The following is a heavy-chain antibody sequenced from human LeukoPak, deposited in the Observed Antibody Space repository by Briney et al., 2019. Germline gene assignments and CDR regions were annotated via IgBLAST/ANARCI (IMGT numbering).Heavy chain of an antibody. CDR2: IYYSGST. CDR3: ARGTGDGTDSFDY. Sequence: PSETLSLTCTVSGGSISSGDYYWSWIRQPSGKGLEWIGYIYYSGSTYYNPSLKSRVTISVDTSKNQFSLKLSSVTAADTAVYYCARGTGDGTDSFDYWGQGTLVTVSS. J-gene: IGHJ4*02. CDR1: GGSISSGDYY. V-gene: IGHV4-30-4*08. D-gene: IGHD7-27*01.